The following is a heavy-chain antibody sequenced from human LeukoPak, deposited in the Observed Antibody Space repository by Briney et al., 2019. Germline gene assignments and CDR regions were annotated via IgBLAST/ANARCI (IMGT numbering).Heavy chain of an antibody. CDR3: AADMTYDSSLWR. CDR2: IVVGSGNT. V-gene: IGHV1-58*02. D-gene: IGHD3-22*01. CDR1: GFTFTSSA. J-gene: IGHJ4*02. Sequence: SVKVSCKASGFTFTSSAMQWVRQARGQRLEWIGWIVVGSGNTNYAQKFQERVTITRDMSTSTAYMELSSLRSEDTAVYYCAADMTYDSSLWRWGQGTLVTVSS.